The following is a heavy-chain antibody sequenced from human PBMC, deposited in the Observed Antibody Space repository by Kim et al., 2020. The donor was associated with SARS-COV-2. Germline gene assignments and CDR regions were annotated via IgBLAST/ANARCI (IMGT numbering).Heavy chain of an antibody. CDR3: ASEELQQLGF. J-gene: IGHJ4*02. Sequence: SVKVSCKASGGTFNFNNYGITWVRQAPGQGLEWMGGIIPIFVTPKYAQKFQGRVTLTTVESTSTAYMELTSLRSDDTAVYHCASEELQQLGFWGQGTLV. V-gene: IGHV1-69*05. CDR2: IIPIFVTP. CDR1: GGTFNFNNYG. D-gene: IGHD6-13*01.